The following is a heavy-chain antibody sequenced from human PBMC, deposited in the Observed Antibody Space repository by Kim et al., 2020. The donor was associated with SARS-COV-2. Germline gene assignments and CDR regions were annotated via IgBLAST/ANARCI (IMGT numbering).Heavy chain of an antibody. CDR2: INHSGST. CDR1: GGSFSGYY. D-gene: IGHD4-17*01. CDR3: ARGTTRFSVSPFDY. V-gene: IGHV4-34*01. J-gene: IGHJ4*02. Sequence: SETLSLTCAVYGGSFSGYYWSWIRQPPGKGLEWIGEINHSGSTNYNPSLKSRVTISVDTSKNQFSLKLSSVTAADTAVYYCARGTTRFSVSPFDYWGQGTLVTVSS.